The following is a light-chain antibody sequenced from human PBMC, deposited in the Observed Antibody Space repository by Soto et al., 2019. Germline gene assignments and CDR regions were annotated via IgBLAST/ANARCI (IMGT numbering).Light chain of an antibody. CDR1: SSDVGGFIF. J-gene: IGLJ1*01. Sequence: QSALTQPASVSGSPGQSITISCTGTSSDVGGFIFVSWYQQHPGRAPKLMIYDVSNRPSGVSNRFSGSKSGNTASLTISGLQADDEADYYCVSYTTSDSYVFGTGTKLTVL. CDR2: DVS. V-gene: IGLV2-14*01. CDR3: VSYTTSDSYV.